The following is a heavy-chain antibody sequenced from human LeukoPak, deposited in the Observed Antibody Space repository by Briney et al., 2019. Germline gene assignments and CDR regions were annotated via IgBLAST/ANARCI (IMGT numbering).Heavy chain of an antibody. CDR2: IGGDGRGT. CDR3: ARRVGGTPDY. D-gene: IGHD1-26*01. V-gene: IGHV3-23*01. J-gene: IGHJ4*02. CDR1: GFTFSNHA. Sequence: PGGSLRLSCTASGFTFSNHAMTWVRQAPGKGLEWVSAIGGDGRGTDYTDSVKGRFTISRDNSKNTLYLEMNSLRADYTARYYCARRVGGTPDYWGPGTLVTVSS.